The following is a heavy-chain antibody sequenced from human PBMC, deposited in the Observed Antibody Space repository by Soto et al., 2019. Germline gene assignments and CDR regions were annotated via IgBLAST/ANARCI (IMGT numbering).Heavy chain of an antibody. CDR3: ASSGWQQLVFDY. D-gene: IGHD6-13*01. CDR1: GFTVSSNY. CDR2: IYSGGST. V-gene: IGHV3-53*01. J-gene: IGHJ4*02. Sequence: LRLSCAASGFTVSSNYMSWVRQAPGKGLEWVSVIYSGGSTYYADSVKGRFTISRDNSKNTLYLQMNSLRAEDTAVYYCASSGWQQLVFDYWGQGTLVTVSS.